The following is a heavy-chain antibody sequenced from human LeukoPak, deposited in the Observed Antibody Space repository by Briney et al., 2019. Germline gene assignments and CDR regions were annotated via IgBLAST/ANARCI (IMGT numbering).Heavy chain of an antibody. Sequence: SETLSHTYCVYGGYFRGYLWSLLRQPPGKGVGWIGEINHSGSTNYNPSLKSRVTISIDTSKNQFSLKLSSVTAADTAVYYFASPDSQQRRPYYNLFDFGRQRPRVRVP. J-gene: IGHJ4*02. V-gene: IGHV4-34*01. CDR1: GGYFRGYL. CDR3: ASPDSQQRRPYYNLFDF. CDR2: INHSGST. D-gene: IGHD3-22*01.